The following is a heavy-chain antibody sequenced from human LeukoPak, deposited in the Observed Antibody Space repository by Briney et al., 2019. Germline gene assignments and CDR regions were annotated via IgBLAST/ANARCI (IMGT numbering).Heavy chain of an antibody. D-gene: IGHD3-10*01. CDR2: IGHSGGT. V-gene: IGHV4-34*01. Sequence: SETLSLTCAVYGASFHNYYWTWIRQPPGKRLEWLGEIGHSGGTNYNPSLSSRVTISLDTSKNQFSLRLTSVTAADTGVYYCARSGTYQHSSAYDYWGQGNMVTVSS. J-gene: IGHJ4*01. CDR3: ARSGTYQHSSAYDY. CDR1: GASFHNYY.